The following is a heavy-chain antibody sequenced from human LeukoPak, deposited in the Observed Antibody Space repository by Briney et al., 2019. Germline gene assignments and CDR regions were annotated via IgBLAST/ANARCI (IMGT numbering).Heavy chain of an antibody. Sequence: PGGSLRLSCAASGFTFSNYAMSWVRQAPGKGLEWVSLITGSGGDTNYAGSAKGRFTISRDNAKNTLYLQMNGLGADDGAVYYMAVWGKGTSVTVSS. J-gene: IGHJ6*04. V-gene: IGHV3-23*01. CDR3: AV. CDR2: ITGSGGDT. CDR1: GFTFSNYA.